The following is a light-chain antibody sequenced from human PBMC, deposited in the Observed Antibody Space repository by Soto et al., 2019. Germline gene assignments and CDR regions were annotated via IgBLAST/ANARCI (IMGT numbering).Light chain of an antibody. CDR1: QSVSSSS. J-gene: IGKJ2*01. V-gene: IGKV3-20*01. Sequence: EIVLTQSPGTLSLSPGERATLSCRASQSVSSSSLAWYQQKPGQAPRRLIYGASSRATGIPDRFSGSGYGTDFTLTLRRLEPEECAVYYCQQYGMSLPYTVGQGTKLEIK. CDR2: GAS. CDR3: QQYGMSLPYT.